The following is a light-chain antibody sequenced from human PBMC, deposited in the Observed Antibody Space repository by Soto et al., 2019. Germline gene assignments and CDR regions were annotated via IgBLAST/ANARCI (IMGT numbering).Light chain of an antibody. V-gene: IGKV1-39*01. CDR3: QQSFRAPLN. CDR2: GAS. J-gene: IGKJ3*01. CDR1: QNISNF. Sequence: DIQMTQSPLSLSASLGDRVTITCRASQNISNFLNWYQQKPGKAPRLLVFGASNLQSGVPSRCRGSHSGTDFSLSISSLQREDLETYICQQSFRAPLNFGPGTKVTIK.